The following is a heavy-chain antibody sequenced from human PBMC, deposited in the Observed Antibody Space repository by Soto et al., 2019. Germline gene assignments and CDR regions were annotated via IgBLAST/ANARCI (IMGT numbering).Heavy chain of an antibody. CDR2: ISGSGGST. CDR3: AKGIREMLDAFDI. V-gene: IGHV3-23*01. D-gene: IGHD2-8*01. Sequence: EVQLLESGGGLVQPGGSLRLSCAASGFTFSSYAMSWVRQAPGKGLEWVSAISGSGGSTYYADSVKGRFTISRDNSKNTLYLQINSLRAEDTAVYYCAKGIREMLDAFDIWGQGTMVTVSS. CDR1: GFTFSSYA. J-gene: IGHJ3*02.